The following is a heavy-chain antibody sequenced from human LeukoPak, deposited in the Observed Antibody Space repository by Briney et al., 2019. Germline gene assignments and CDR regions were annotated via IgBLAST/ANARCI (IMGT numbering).Heavy chain of an antibody. Sequence: ASVKVSCKASGGTFSSYAISWVRQALGQGLEWMGGIIPIFGTANYAQKFQGRVTITADESTSTAYMELSGLRSEDTAVYYCARVSVYSYGYDLFDYWGQGTLVTVSS. CDR2: IIPIFGTA. CDR1: GGTFSSYA. CDR3: ARVSVYSYGYDLFDY. V-gene: IGHV1-69*13. J-gene: IGHJ4*02. D-gene: IGHD5-18*01.